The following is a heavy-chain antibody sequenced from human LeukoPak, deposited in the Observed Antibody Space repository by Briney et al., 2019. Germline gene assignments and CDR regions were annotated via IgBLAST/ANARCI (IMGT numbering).Heavy chain of an antibody. CDR2: MNPNSGNT. D-gene: IGHD3-9*01. CDR1: GYTFTNDD. CDR3: ARSASGTGYTA. Sequence: ASVTVSCKASGYTFTNDDISWVRQAPGQGLEWIGKMNPNSGNTVYAQKFQGRDTMTRSTSVSTVHMELNSLTSEDTAVYFCARSASGTGYTAWGQGTLVTVSS. J-gene: IGHJ4*02. V-gene: IGHV1-8*01.